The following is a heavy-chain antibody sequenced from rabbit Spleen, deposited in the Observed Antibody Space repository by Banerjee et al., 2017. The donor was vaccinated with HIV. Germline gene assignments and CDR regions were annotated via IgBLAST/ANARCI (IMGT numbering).Heavy chain of an antibody. D-gene: IGHD4-1*01. CDR3: ARDLAGVIGWNFSL. CDR1: GFSFSNSYY. J-gene: IGHJ4*01. CDR2: IYGGDGHST. V-gene: IGHV1S45*01. Sequence: QEQLVESGGDRVKPGASLTLTCTASGFSFSNSYYMCWVRQAPGKGLESIACIYGGDGHSTWYASWVNGRLSISKTSSTTVTLQATSLTAADTATYFCARDLAGVIGWNFSLWGPGALVTVS.